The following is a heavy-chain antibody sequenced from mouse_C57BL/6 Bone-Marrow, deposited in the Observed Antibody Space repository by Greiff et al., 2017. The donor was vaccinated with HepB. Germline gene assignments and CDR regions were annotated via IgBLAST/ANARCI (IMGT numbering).Heavy chain of an antibody. Sequence: VQLQQPGAELVKPGASVKVSCKASGYPFTSYWMHWVKQRPGQGLEGIGRIYPSDSDTNYNQKFKGKATLTVDKSSSTAYMQLSSLTSEDSAVYYCAIQLLRSQPTAPYAMDYWGQGTSVTVSS. CDR1: GYPFTSYW. CDR2: IYPSDSDT. J-gene: IGHJ4*01. D-gene: IGHD1-1*01. V-gene: IGHV1-74*01. CDR3: AIQLLRSQPTAPYAMDY.